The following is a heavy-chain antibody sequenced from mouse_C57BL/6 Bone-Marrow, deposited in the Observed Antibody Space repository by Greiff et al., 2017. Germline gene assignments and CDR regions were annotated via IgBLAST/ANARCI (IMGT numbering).Heavy chain of an antibody. CDR3: ARGYGNYGAVFFAY. CDR1: GYTFTSYT. D-gene: IGHD2-1*01. J-gene: IGHJ3*01. V-gene: IGHV1-4*01. CDR2: INPSSGYT. Sequence: VQLVESGAELARPGASVKMSCKASGYTFTSYTMHWVKQRPGQGLEWIGYINPSSGYTKYNQKFKDKATLTVDKSSSTAYMQLSSLTSEDSAVYYCARGYGNYGAVFFAYGGQGIWVTV.